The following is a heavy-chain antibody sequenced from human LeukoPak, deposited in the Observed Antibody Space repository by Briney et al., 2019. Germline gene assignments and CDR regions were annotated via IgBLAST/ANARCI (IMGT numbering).Heavy chain of an antibody. D-gene: IGHD3-22*01. CDR2: ISAYNGNT. V-gene: IGHV1-18*01. CDR3: ARWRNYYDSSGYYQPDFFDY. CDR1: GYTFTIYG. Sequence: ASVTVSCKASGYTFTIYGISWVRQAPGQGLEWMGWISAYNGNTNYAQKLQGRVTMTTDTSTSTAYMELRSLRSDDTAVYYCARWRNYYDSSGYYQPDFFDYWGQGTLVTVSS. J-gene: IGHJ4*02.